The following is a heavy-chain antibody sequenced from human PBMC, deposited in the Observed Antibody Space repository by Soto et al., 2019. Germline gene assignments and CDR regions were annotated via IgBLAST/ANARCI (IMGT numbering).Heavy chain of an antibody. J-gene: IGHJ4*02. CDR1: GYTFTSYG. V-gene: IGHV1-18*01. CDR2: ISAYNGNT. Sequence: QVQLVQSGAEVKKPGASVKVSCKASGYTFTSYGISWVRQAPGQGLEWMGWISAYNGNTNYAQKLQGRVTMPTDPSTSTAYMELRSLRSDDTAVYYCARVGSGSYPYRPFARFDYWGQGTLVTVSS. CDR3: ARVGSGSYPYRPFARFDY. D-gene: IGHD3-10*01.